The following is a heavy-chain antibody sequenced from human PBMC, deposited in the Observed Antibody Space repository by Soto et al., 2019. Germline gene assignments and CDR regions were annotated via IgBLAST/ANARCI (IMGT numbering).Heavy chain of an antibody. Sequence: EVQLLESGGGWVQPGGSLRLSCTASALTLSPYSMTWVRQAPGKGLEWVSGISGTGGSTYLADSVKGRFTISRDNSMNTLYLQMNSLRAEDTAVYYCAKSYGDTWNQYYFDDWGQGTLVTVSS. D-gene: IGHD5-18*01. V-gene: IGHV3-23*01. CDR3: AKSYGDTWNQYYFDD. CDR1: ALTLSPYS. CDR2: ISGTGGST. J-gene: IGHJ4*02.